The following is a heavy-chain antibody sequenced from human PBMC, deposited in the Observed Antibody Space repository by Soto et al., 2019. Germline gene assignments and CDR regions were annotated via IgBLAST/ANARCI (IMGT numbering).Heavy chain of an antibody. J-gene: IGHJ6*02. CDR3: ARERSELELPYYYYYSGMDV. CDR1: GYTFTGYY. D-gene: IGHD1-7*01. Sequence: ASVKVSCKASGYTFTGYYMHWVLQAPGQGLEWMGWINPNSGGTNYAQKFQGRVTMTRDTSISTAYMELSRLRSDDTAVYYCARERSELELPYYYYYSGMDVWGQGTTVTVSS. V-gene: IGHV1-2*02. CDR2: INPNSGGT.